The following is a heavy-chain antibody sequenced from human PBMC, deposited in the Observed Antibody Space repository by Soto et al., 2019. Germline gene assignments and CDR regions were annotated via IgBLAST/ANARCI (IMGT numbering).Heavy chain of an antibody. Sequence: QVQLVQSGAEVKKPGASVKVSCKASGYVFTSFDVNWVRQAPGQGLEWMGWMNTNNGNTGYAEKFQGRVTMTRTTAVSTAYLELRSLRSEDTAVYYCARGGAYYYDTSGYYYGPYFDYWGQGTLVTVSS. CDR1: GYVFTSFD. J-gene: IGHJ4*02. CDR3: ARGGAYYYDTSGYYYGPYFDY. D-gene: IGHD3-22*01. CDR2: MNTNNGNT. V-gene: IGHV1-8*01.